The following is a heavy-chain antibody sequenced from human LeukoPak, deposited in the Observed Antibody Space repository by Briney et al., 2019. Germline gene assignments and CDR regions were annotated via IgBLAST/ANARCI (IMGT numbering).Heavy chain of an antibody. CDR2: IIPIFGTA. J-gene: IGHJ4*02. CDR3: ARDGAPSSIAVAGTGGY. CDR1: GGTFSSYA. Sequence: GASVKVSCKASGGTFSSYAISWVRQAPGQGLEWMGGIIPIFGTANYAQKFQGRVTITTDESTSTAYMELSSLRSEDTAVYYCARDGAPSSIAVAGTGGYWGQGTLVTVSS. V-gene: IGHV1-69*05. D-gene: IGHD6-19*01.